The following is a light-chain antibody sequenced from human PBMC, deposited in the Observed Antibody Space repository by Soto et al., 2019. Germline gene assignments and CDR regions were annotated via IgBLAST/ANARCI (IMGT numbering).Light chain of an antibody. J-gene: IGKJ4*01. V-gene: IGKV3-15*01. Sequence: EIVMTQSPGTLSVSPGERATLSCRASLSVSTNLAWYQQKPGQAPRLLIYGASTRATGIPARFSGSGSGTEFTLTISRLEPEDFAVYYCQQYGSSLITFGGGTKVDIK. CDR2: GAS. CDR1: LSVSTN. CDR3: QQYGSSLIT.